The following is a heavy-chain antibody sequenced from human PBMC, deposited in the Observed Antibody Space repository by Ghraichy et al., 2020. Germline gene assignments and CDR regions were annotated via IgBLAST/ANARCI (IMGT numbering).Heavy chain of an antibody. CDR3: ARDEHSYGSFDY. CDR1: GFTFSSYA. J-gene: IGHJ4*02. CDR2: ISYDGSNK. D-gene: IGHD5-18*01. Sequence: GGSLRLSCAASGFTFSSYAMHWVRQAPGKGLEWMAVISYDGSNKYYADSVKGRFTISRDNSKNTLYLQMNSLRAEDTAVYYCARDEHSYGSFDYWGQGTLVTVSS. V-gene: IGHV3-30-3*01.